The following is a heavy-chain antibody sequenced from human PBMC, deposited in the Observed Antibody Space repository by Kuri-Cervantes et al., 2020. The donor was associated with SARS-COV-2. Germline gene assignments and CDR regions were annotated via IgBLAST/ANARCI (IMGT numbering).Heavy chain of an antibody. CDR1: GGTFSSYA. D-gene: IGHD6-13*01. Sequence: SVKVSCKASGGTFSSYAISWVRQAPGQGLEWMGGIIPIFGTANYAQKFQGRVTITADESTSTAYMELSSLRSEDTAVYYCARTTGYSSSWYIYYFDYWGQGTLVTVSS. J-gene: IGHJ4*02. CDR3: ARTTGYSSSWYIYYFDY. CDR2: IIPIFGTA. V-gene: IGHV1-69*13.